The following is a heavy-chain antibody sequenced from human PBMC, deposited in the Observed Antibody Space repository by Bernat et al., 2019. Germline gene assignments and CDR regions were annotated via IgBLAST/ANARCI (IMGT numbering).Heavy chain of an antibody. D-gene: IGHD2-15*01. V-gene: IGHV4-4*02. CDR2: IYHSGST. Sequence: QVQLQESGPGLVKPSGTLSLTCAVSGGSISSSNWWSWVRQPPGKGLEWIGEIYHSGSTNYNPSLKSRVTISVDKSKNQFSLKLSSVTAADTAVYYCAREGYCSGGRCYAGAFDIWGQGTMVTVSS. CDR1: GGSISSSNW. CDR3: AREGYCSGGRCYAGAFDI. J-gene: IGHJ3*02.